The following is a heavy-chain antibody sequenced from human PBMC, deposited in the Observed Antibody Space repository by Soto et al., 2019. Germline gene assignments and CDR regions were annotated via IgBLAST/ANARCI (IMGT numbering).Heavy chain of an antibody. CDR1: GYSFRTHG. J-gene: IGHJ5*02. V-gene: IGHV1-18*01. D-gene: IGHD2-15*01. CDR3: ARDLGYCNSSGCFRNWFDP. CDR2: ISTYEDKT. Sequence: QVQLVQSGAEVKTPGASVKVSCRASGYSFRTHGISWVRQAPGQGLEWMGWISTYEDKTNFPEKCHGRNTMTTDTSTSTAYMELRSLRSEDTAVYFCARDLGYCNSSGCFRNWFDPWGQGTLVTVSS.